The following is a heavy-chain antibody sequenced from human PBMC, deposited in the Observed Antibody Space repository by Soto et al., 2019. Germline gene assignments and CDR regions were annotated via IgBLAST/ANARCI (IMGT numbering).Heavy chain of an antibody. CDR2: ISGSGGST. D-gene: IGHD2-2*02. V-gene: IGHV3-23*01. CDR1: GFTFSSYA. Sequence: GGSLRLSCAASGFTFSSYAMSWVRQAPGKGLEWVSAISGSGGSTYYADSVKGRFTISRDNSKNTLYLQMNSLRAEYTAVYYSAKDGCSSTSCYTREYYYYYMDVWGKGTTVTVSS. CDR3: AKDGCSSTSCYTREYYYYYMDV. J-gene: IGHJ6*03.